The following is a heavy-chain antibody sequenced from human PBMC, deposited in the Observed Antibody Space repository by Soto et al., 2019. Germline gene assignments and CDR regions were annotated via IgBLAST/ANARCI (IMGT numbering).Heavy chain of an antibody. CDR1: GGSTSSGDYY. CDR2: IYYSGST. V-gene: IGHV4-30-4*01. J-gene: IGHJ5*02. Sequence: SETLSLTCTVSGGSTSSGDYYWSWIRQTTGKGLEWIGYIYYSGSTYYNPSLKSRVTISVNTSKNKLYLKVSSVTAGNKERKKCAREYAPTWFAPLGQGTLVTVSS. CDR3: AREYAPTWFAP. D-gene: IGHD2-2*01.